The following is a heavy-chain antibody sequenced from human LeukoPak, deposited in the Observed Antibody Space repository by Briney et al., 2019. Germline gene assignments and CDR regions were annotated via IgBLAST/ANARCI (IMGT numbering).Heavy chain of an antibody. CDR1: GFTFSSYV. J-gene: IGHJ4*02. Sequence: PGGSLRLSCAASGFTFSSYVMSWVRQAPGKGLEWVSGISGSGSTPYYADSVKGRFTISRDNSRNTLSLQMDSLRTEDTAVYYCARVSMQLASTSPLDHWGQGTLVTVSS. D-gene: IGHD1-1*01. V-gene: IGHV3-23*01. CDR2: ISGSGSTP. CDR3: ARVSMQLASTSPLDH.